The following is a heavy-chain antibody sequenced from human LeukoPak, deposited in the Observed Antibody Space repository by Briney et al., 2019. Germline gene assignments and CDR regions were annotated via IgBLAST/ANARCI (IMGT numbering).Heavy chain of an antibody. V-gene: IGHV3-7*01. CDR1: GLTLSSSW. CDR2: IKQDGSKP. CDR3: AELGITLNGGV. J-gene: IGHJ6*04. Sequence: GGSLRPSCSASGLTLSSSWIEWVRPAPGKGRGWVANIKQDGSKPNHVASVEGRFPISRANARNSLYRQMDSLRAEPRVVFYRAELGITLNGGVGGKGTTVTIST. D-gene: IGHD3-10*01.